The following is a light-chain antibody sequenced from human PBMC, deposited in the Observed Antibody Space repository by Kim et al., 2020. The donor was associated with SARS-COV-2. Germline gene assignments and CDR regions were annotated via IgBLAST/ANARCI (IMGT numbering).Light chain of an antibody. V-gene: IGKV3-20*01. CDR1: QSVTSSF. CDR3: QQYGDLPLT. Sequence: PGQRATLSCRASQSVTSSFLAWYQQKPGQAPRLLIYGASSRATGIADRFSGRGSGTDFTLTISRLQPEDFAVYYCQQYGDLPLTFGGGTKVEI. J-gene: IGKJ4*01. CDR2: GAS.